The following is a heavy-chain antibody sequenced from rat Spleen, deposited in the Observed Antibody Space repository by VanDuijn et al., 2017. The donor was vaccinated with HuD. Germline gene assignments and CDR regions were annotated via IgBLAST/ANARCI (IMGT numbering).Heavy chain of an antibody. CDR1: GFTFSDYG. J-gene: IGHJ2*01. CDR2: ISYDGSST. D-gene: IGHD1-9*01. CDR3: ARRHYGYTDYFDY. V-gene: IGHV5-29*01. Sequence: EVQLVESGGGLVQPGRSLKLSCAASGFTFSDYGVAWVRQAPTKGLEWVATISYDGSSTYYRDSVKGRFTISRDIAKSTLSLQMDSLRSEDTATYYCARRHYGYTDYFDYWGQGVMVTVSS.